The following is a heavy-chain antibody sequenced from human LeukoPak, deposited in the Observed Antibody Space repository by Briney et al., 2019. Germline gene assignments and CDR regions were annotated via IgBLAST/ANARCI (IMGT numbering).Heavy chain of an antibody. CDR2: ISGSAGSA. D-gene: IGHD6-13*01. CDR3: AKRSSSSCFDY. V-gene: IGHV3-23*01. CDR1: GFIFSSYA. J-gene: IGHJ4*02. Sequence: GGSLRLSCAASGFIFSSYAMSWVRQAPGKGLEWVSVISGSAGSAYYADSVKGRFTISRDNSKNTLYLQMNSLRAEDTAVYYCAKRSSSSCFDYWGQGTLVTVSS.